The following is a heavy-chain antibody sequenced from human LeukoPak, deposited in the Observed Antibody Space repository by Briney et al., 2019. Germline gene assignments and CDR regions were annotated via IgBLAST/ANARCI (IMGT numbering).Heavy chain of an antibody. CDR3: AKGEYSSSYDAFDI. V-gene: IGHV3-7*01. CDR1: GLTLSYYW. J-gene: IGHJ3*02. D-gene: IGHD6-6*01. CDR2: INQDGSEK. Sequence: GGSLRLSCAASGLTLSYYWMSWVRQAPGKGLEWVANINQDGSEKYYVDSVKGRFTISRDNAKNSLYLQMNSLRAEDAAVYYCAKGEYSSSYDAFDIWGQGTMVTVSS.